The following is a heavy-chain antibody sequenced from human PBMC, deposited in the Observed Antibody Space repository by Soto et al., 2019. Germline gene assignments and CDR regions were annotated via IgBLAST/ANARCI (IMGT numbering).Heavy chain of an antibody. CDR3: AREGSDYGMDV. V-gene: IGHV3-33*01. J-gene: IGHJ6*02. CDR1: GFTFSSYG. Sequence: AGGSLRLSCAASGFTFSSYGMHWVRQAPGEGLEWVAVIWYDGSYKYYADSVEGRFSISRDNSKNTMFLQMNSLRAEDTAVYYCAREGSDYGMDVWGQGTTVTVSS. CDR2: IWYDGSYK.